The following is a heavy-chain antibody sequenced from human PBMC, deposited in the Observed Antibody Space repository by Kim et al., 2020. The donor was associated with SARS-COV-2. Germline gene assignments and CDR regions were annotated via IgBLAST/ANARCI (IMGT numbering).Heavy chain of an antibody. CDR2: MYYGGTT. CDR3: VGGSDDRAAPGYVLYFLG. D-gene: IGHD5-12*01. J-gene: IGHJ1*01. CDR1: GQSLTRNDFF. Sequence: SETLSLTCTVSGQSLTRNDFFWGWIRQPPGKGLEWIVTMYYGGTTYYNPSLRSGVTMSVDSSKNQFSLQLSSVTAADTALYYCVGGSDDRAAPGYVLYFLGWGPGTLVSASA. V-gene: IGHV4-39*01.